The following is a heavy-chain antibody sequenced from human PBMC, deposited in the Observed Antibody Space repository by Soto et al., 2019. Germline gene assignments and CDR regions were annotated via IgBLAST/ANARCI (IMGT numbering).Heavy chain of an antibody. V-gene: IGHV4-34*01. CDR1: GGSFSGYY. Sequence: QVQLQQGGAGLLKPSETLSLTCAVYGGSFSGYYWSWIRQPPGKGLEWIGEINHSGSTNYNPSLKRRVTITADTSKIQFSLKLSSVTAAVTAVYYCARVSVIYEGRGADVYGGQGTLVTVSS. J-gene: IGHJ4*02. CDR2: INHSGST. D-gene: IGHD3-10*01. CDR3: ARVSVIYEGRGADVY.